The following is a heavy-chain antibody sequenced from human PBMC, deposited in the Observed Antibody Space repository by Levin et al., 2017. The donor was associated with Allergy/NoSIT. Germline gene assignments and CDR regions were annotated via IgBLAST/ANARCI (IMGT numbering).Heavy chain of an antibody. Sequence: PGGSLRLSCAASGFTFSSYSMNWVRQAPGKGLEWVSSISSSSSYIYYADSVKGRFTISRDNAKNSLYLQMNSLRAEDTAVYYCARECSSTSCYSHGMDGWGQGTTVTVSS. V-gene: IGHV3-21*01. CDR3: ARECSSTSCYSHGMDG. CDR2: ISSSSSYI. CDR1: GFTFSSYS. J-gene: IGHJ6*02. D-gene: IGHD2-2*01.